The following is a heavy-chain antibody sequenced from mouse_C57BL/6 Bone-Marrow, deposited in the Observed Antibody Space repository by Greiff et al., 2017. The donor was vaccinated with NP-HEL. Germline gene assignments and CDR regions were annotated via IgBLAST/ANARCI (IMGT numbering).Heavy chain of an antibody. Sequence: QVQLQQPGAELVRPGTSVKLSCKASGYTFTSYWMHWVKQRPGQGLEWIGVIDPSDSYTNYNQKFKGKATLTVDTSSSTAYMQLSSLTSEDSAVYYCARDYDGNYDYAMDYWGQGTSVTVSS. D-gene: IGHD2-1*01. CDR1: GYTFTSYW. J-gene: IGHJ4*01. V-gene: IGHV1-59*01. CDR2: IDPSDSYT. CDR3: ARDYDGNYDYAMDY.